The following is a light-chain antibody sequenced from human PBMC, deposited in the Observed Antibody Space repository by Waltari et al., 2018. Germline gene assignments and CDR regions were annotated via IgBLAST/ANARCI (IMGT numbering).Light chain of an antibody. CDR1: SSDIGGHNY. CDR3: SSYASSK. J-gene: IGLJ2*01. V-gene: IGLV2-14*01. Sequence: QSALTQHAYVSGSPGQTITISCTGTSSDIGGHNYVSWYQQHPGKAPKLMIYDVVKRPSGVSNRFSGSKSGNTASLTISGLQAEDDAIYYCSSYASSKFGGGTKLTVL. CDR2: DVV.